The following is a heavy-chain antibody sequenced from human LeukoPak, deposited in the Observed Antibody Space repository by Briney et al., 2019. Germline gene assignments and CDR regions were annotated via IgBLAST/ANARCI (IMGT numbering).Heavy chain of an antibody. J-gene: IGHJ4*02. D-gene: IGHD6-19*01. V-gene: IGHV1-18*01. CDR1: GYTFTSYG. CDR3: ARDEGSSGWYQGFTVGH. Sequence: ASVKVSCKASGYTFTSYGISWVRQAPGQGLEWMGWISDYNGNTNYAQKLQGRVTMTTDTSTSTAYMELRSLRSDDTAVYYCARDEGSSGWYQGFTVGHWGQGTLVTVSS. CDR2: ISDYNGNT.